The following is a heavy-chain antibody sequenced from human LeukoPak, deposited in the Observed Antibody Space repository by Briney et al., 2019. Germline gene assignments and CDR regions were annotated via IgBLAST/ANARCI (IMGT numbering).Heavy chain of an antibody. Sequence: PGGSLRLSCAASGFTFSNAWMSWVRQAPGKGLEWVGRIKSKTDGGTTDHAAPVKGRFTISRDDSKNTLYLQMNSLKTEDTAVYYCTTDALITFGGVIVTLDYWGQGTLVTVSS. CDR2: IKSKTDGGTT. J-gene: IGHJ4*02. D-gene: IGHD3-16*02. CDR1: GFTFSNAW. V-gene: IGHV3-15*01. CDR3: TTDALITFGGVIVTLDY.